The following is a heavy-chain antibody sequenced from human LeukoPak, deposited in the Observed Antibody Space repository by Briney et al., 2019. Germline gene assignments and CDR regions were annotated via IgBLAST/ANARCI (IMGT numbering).Heavy chain of an antibody. V-gene: IGHV4-4*07. Sequence: RSETLSLTCTVSGDSISSYYWSWLRQPAGKGLEWLGHIYTSGSTNYNPSLKSRVTMSVDTSKNQFSLKLSSVTAADTAVYYCARTGGDIAARPRNWYFDLWGRGTLVTVSS. CDR1: GDSISSYY. CDR2: IYTSGST. J-gene: IGHJ2*01. D-gene: IGHD6-6*01. CDR3: ARTGGDIAARPRNWYFDL.